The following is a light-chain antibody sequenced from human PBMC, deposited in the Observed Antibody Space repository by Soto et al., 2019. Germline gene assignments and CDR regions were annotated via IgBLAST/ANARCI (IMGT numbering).Light chain of an antibody. V-gene: IGLV2-8*01. CDR1: SSDVATYKY. J-gene: IGLJ3*02. CDR3: ASWDDSLNGV. CDR2: EVD. Sequence: QSALTQPPSASGSPGQSVTISCTGTSSDVATYKYISWYQQHPGKAPKLIIYEVDKRPSGVPDRFSGSKSGNTASLTVSGLQAEDEADYYCASWDDSLNGVFGGGTKLTVL.